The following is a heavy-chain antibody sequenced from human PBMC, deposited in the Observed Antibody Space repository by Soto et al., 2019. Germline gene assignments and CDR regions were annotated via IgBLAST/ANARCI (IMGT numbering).Heavy chain of an antibody. CDR1: GFTFSSYA. CDR3: TRIAYNYGPGDY. J-gene: IGHJ4*02. V-gene: IGHV3-23*01. D-gene: IGHD2-21*01. Sequence: GGSLRLSCAASGFTFSSYAMSWVRQAPGKGLEWVSAISGSGGSTAYAPSVKGRFTISRDDSKSSLYLQMNSLKTDDTAVYYCTRIAYNYGPGDYWGQGTLVTVSS. CDR2: ISGSGGST.